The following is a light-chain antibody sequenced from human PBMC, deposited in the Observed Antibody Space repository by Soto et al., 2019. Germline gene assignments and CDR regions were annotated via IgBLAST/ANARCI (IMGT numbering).Light chain of an antibody. J-gene: IGKJ2*01. Sequence: EIVLTQSPGTLSLSPGERATLSCRASPTISSSYLAWYQRKPGQAPRLLIYGPSTRATGIPDRFSASESETDVTLNITILEPEDFAVYYCHQYGASPYTFGQGPKLELK. V-gene: IGKV3-20*01. CDR1: PTISSSY. CDR2: GPS. CDR3: HQYGASPYT.